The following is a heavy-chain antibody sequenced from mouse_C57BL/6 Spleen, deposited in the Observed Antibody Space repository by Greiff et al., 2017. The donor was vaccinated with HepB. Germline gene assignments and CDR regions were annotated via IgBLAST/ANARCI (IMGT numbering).Heavy chain of an antibody. CDR1: GYTFTDYN. Sequence: EVQLQQSGPELVKPGASVKIPCKASGYTFTDYNMDWVKQSHGKSLEWIGDINPNNGGTIYNQKFKGKATLTVDKSSSTAYMELRSLTSEDTAVYYCARPLLTPYAMDYWGQGTSVTVSS. D-gene: IGHD4-1*01. CDR2: INPNNGGT. V-gene: IGHV1-18*01. CDR3: ARPLLTPYAMDY. J-gene: IGHJ4*01.